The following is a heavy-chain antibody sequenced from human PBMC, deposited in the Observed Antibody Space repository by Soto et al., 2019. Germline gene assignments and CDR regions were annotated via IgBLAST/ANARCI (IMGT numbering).Heavy chain of an antibody. CDR2: ISGSGGST. CDR1: GFTFSSYA. J-gene: IGHJ6*02. CDR3: AKDVLRFLEWLAFDGMDV. V-gene: IGHV3-23*01. D-gene: IGHD3-3*01. Sequence: PGGSLRLSCAASGFTFSSYAMSWVRQAPGKGLEWVSAISGSGGSTYYADSVKGRFTISRDNSKNTLYLQMNSLRAEDTAVYYCAKDVLRFLEWLAFDGMDVWGQGTTVPVSS.